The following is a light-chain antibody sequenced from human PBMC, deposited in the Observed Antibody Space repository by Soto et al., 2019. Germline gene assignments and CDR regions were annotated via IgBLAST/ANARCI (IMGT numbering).Light chain of an antibody. J-gene: IGKJ4*01. V-gene: IGKV1-5*03. CDR1: QSISFW. CDR3: QQYNTYPLT. Sequence: DIQMTQSPSTLSASVGDRVTITCRASQSISFWLAWYQQKLGKAPKLLIYKASSLESGVASRFSGSGSGTEFTLTVSSLQPDDFAAYYCQQYNTYPLTFGGGPKVEIK. CDR2: KAS.